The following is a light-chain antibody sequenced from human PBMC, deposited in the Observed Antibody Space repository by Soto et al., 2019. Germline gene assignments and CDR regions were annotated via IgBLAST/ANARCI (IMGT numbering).Light chain of an antibody. V-gene: IGKV3-15*01. CDR2: SAA. Sequence: EIVMTQSPATLSVSPGDRATLSCRASQSVFSSLAWYQQKPGQAPRLLIYSAATRATGIPARFSGSGSGTEFTLTISSLQSEDFAVYYCQQYHNWPAFGQGTKVEIK. CDR3: QQYHNWPA. J-gene: IGKJ1*01. CDR1: QSVFSS.